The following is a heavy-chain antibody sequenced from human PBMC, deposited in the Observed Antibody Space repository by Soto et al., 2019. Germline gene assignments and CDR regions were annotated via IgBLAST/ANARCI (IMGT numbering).Heavy chain of an antibody. J-gene: IGHJ4*02. V-gene: IGHV3-30-3*01. Sequence: GGSLRLSCAASGFTFSRYAMHWVRQAPVKGLEWVALISHDGSNKYYADSVKGRFTISRDNSKNTLSLQMNSLRAADTAVYYCARGGYYDNSGYSYYFDYWGQGALVTVSS. CDR2: ISHDGSNK. CDR3: ARGGYYDNSGYSYYFDY. CDR1: GFTFSRYA. D-gene: IGHD3-22*01.